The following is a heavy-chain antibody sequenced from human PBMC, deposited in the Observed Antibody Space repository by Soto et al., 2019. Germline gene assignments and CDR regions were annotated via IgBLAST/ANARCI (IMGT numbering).Heavy chain of an antibody. CDR2: IYYSGST. V-gene: IGHV4-30-4*01. CDR1: GGSISSGDYY. CDR3: ARGAVTMVRGVIITGLSWFDP. Sequence: TLSLTCTVSGGSISSGDYYWSWIRQPPGKGLEWIGYIYYSGSTYYNPSLKSRVTISVDTSKNQFSLKLSSVTAADTAVYYCARGAVTMVRGVIITGLSWFDPWGQGTLVTVSS. D-gene: IGHD3-10*01. J-gene: IGHJ5*02.